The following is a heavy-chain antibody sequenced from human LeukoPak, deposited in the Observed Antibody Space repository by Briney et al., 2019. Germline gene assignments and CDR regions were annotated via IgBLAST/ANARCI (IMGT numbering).Heavy chain of an antibody. J-gene: IGHJ5*02. CDR1: GGTFRSYA. Sequence: ASVKVSCKDSGGTFRSYAISWVRQAPGQGLEWMGGIIPIFGTANYAQKFQGRVTITADESTSTAYMELSSLRSEDTAVYYCARDGKTIFGVVTPYNWFDPWGQGTLVTVSS. D-gene: IGHD3-3*01. CDR2: IIPIFGTA. V-gene: IGHV1-69*13. CDR3: ARDGKTIFGVVTPYNWFDP.